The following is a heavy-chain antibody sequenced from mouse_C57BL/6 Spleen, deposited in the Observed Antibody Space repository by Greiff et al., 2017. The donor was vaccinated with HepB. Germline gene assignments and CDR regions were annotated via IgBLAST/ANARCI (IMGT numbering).Heavy chain of an antibody. CDR1: GYAFSSYW. CDR2: IYPGDGDT. D-gene: IGHD1-1*01. J-gene: IGHJ1*03. V-gene: IGHV1-80*01. Sequence: VQLQQSGAELVKPGASVKISCKASGYAFSSYWMNWVKQRPGKGLEWIGQIYPGDGDTNYNGKFKGKATLTADKSSSTAYMQLSSLTSEDSAVYFCARSTTVVALYWYFDVWGTGTTVTVSS. CDR3: ARSTTVVALYWYFDV.